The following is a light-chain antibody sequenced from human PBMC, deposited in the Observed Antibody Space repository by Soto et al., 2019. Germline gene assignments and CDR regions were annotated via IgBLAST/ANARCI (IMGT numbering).Light chain of an antibody. V-gene: IGLV1-40*01. J-gene: IGLJ7*01. CDR3: QSYDSSLSGSV. Sequence: QPVLTQPPSVSGAPGQRGTISCTGSSSNIGAGYDVHWYQQLPGTAPKLLIYGNSNRPSGVPDRFSGSKSGTSASLAITGLQAEDEAYYYCQSYDSSLSGSVFGGGTQLTVL. CDR2: GNS. CDR1: SSNIGAGYD.